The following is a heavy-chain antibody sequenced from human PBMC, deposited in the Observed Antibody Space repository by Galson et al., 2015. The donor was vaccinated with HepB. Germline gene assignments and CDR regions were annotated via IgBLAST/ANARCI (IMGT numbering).Heavy chain of an antibody. V-gene: IGHV1-46*01. CDR1: GYTFTCYY. J-gene: IGHJ4*02. CDR3: ARWGELWFGGGAFDY. Sequence: SVKVSCKASGYTFTCYYMHWVRQAPGQGLEWMGIINPSGGSTSYAQKFQGKVTMTRDTSTSTVYMELSSLRSEDTAVYYCARWGELWFGGGAFDYWGQGTLVTVSS. D-gene: IGHD3-10*01. CDR2: INPSGGST.